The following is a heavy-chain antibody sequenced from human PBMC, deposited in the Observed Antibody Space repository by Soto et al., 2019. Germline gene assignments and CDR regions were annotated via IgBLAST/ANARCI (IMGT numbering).Heavy chain of an antibody. CDR3: AKDSLEWYHSYFWPQPVSYYFDY. J-gene: IGHJ4*02. CDR2: ISYDGSNK. D-gene: IGHD3-3*01. Sequence: GGSLRLSCAASGFTFSSYGMHWVRQAPGKGLEWVAVISYDGSNKYYADSVKGRFTISRDNSKNTLYLQMNSLRAEDTAVYYCAKDSLEWYHSYFWPQPVSYYFDYWGQGTLVTVSS. CDR1: GFTFSSYG. V-gene: IGHV3-30*18.